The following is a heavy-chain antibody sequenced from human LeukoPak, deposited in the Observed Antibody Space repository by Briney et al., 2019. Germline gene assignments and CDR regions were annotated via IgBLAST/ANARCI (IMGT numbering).Heavy chain of an antibody. J-gene: IGHJ4*02. CDR1: GFTFSSYA. CDR2: ISSNGGDT. CDR3: ARESGYRGYDY. V-gene: IGHV3-64*01. Sequence: GGSLRLSCAASGFTFSSYAMHWVRQAPGKGLEFVLAISSNGGDTYYGNSVKGRFSISRDNSKNTLYLQMGSLRAEDMAVYYCARESGYRGYDYWGQGTLVTVSS. D-gene: IGHD5-12*01.